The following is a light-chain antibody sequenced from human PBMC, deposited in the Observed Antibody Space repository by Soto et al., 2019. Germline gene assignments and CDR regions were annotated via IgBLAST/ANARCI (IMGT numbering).Light chain of an antibody. CDR2: DVS. V-gene: IGKV3-20*01. J-gene: IGKJ1*01. Sequence: EIVLTQSPGTLSLSPGERATLSCRSSQSVSSNYLAWYQQKPDQAPRLVIYDVSGRATGSPDRFSGSGSGTDFTLTISRLEPEDFAVYYCRQYGSSPTFGQGTKVEIK. CDR3: RQYGSSPT. CDR1: QSVSSNY.